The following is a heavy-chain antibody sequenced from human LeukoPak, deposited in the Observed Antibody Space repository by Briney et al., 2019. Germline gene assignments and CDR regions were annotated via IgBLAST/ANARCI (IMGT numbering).Heavy chain of an antibody. CDR1: GGAIISGGYS. D-gene: IGHD2-15*01. CDR3: ARSRQGSGLFSF. J-gene: IGHJ4*02. V-gene: IGHV4-30-2*01. Sequence: TSETLSLTCTVSGGAIISGGYSWNWIRQPPGKGLEWIGCIYERGPAYYNPSLKSRFTISVDTVKNQFFLNVTSMTAADTAVYYCARSRQGSGLFSFWGQGTLVAVSS. CDR2: IYERGPA.